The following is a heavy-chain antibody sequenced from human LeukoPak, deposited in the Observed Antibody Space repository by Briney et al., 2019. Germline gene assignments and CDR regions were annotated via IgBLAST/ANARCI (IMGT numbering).Heavy chain of an antibody. CDR2: IGTAGDT. Sequence: PGTSLRLSCAASGFTFSSYDMHWVRQTTGKGLEWVSAIGTAGDTYYPGSGKGRFTISRENAKNSLYLQMNSLRAGDTAVYYCARGGYSSGGYYFDYWGQGTLVTVSS. J-gene: IGHJ4*02. CDR3: ARGGYSSGGYYFDY. CDR1: GFTFSSYD. V-gene: IGHV3-13*04. D-gene: IGHD6-19*01.